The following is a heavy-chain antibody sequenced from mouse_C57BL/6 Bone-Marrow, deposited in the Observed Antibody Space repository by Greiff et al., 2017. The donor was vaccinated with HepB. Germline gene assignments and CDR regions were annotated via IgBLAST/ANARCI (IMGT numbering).Heavy chain of an antibody. V-gene: IGHV1-54*01. J-gene: IGHJ1*03. CDR1: GYAFTNYL. CDR3: ATRQGDGSSDWYFDV. D-gene: IGHD1-1*01. Sequence: QVQLKQSGAELVRPGTSVKVSCKASGYAFTNYLIEWVKQRPGQGLEWIGVINPGSGGTTYNEKFKGKATLTADKAYSTAYMQLSSLTSEDAAVYFCATRQGDGSSDWYFDVWGTGTTVTVSS. CDR2: INPGSGGT.